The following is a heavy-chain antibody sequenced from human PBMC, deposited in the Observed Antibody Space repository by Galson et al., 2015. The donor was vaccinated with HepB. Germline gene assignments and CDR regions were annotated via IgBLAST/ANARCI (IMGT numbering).Heavy chain of an antibody. CDR1: RXXFSNYX. D-gene: IGHD1-26*01. V-gene: IGHV3-30*04. J-gene: IGHJ4*02. CDR3: TXGKPPXXMRASTXXFDS. CDR2: IAYDGXDK. Sequence: RLSCXASRXXFSNYXXHWVXXAPGKGLEXXXAIAYDGXDKYYADSVKGRFTVSRDNSNNTLYLEMNSLRAEDTALYYCTXGKPPXXMRASTXXFDSRGQGTXVTXXS.